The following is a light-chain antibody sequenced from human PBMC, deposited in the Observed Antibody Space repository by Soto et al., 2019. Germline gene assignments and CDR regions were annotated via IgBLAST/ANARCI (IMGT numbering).Light chain of an antibody. V-gene: IGKV4-1*01. CDR3: QQYYSPSHT. CDR1: QSVLYSSNNKNY. CDR2: WAS. Sequence: DIVMTQSPDSLAVSLGERATINCKSSQSVLYSSNNKNYLAWYQQKPGQPPKLLIYWASTRESGVPDRFSGSGSGTDFTLTISSLQAEDVAVYYCQQYYSPSHTFGQGTKLEIK. J-gene: IGKJ2*01.